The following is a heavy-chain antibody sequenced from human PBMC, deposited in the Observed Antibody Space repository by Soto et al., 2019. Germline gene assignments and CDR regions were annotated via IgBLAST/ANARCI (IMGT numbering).Heavy chain of an antibody. Sequence: GXSVKVACKASGGPFSSYAIGWVRQSPGQGLEWMGGIIPIFGTANYAQKFQGRVTITADESTSTAYMELSSLRSEDTAVYYCATASYCSSNSCHPYYYYGMDVWGQGTTVTVSS. CDR3: ATASYCSSNSCHPYYYYGMDV. CDR1: GGPFSSYA. CDR2: IIPIFGTA. V-gene: IGHV1-69*01. D-gene: IGHD2-2*01. J-gene: IGHJ6*02.